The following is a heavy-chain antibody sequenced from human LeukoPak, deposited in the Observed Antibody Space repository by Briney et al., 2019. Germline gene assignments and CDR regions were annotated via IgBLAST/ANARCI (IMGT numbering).Heavy chain of an antibody. J-gene: IGHJ4*02. CDR3: ARDDKTTVVPAFDY. D-gene: IGHD4-23*01. Sequence: RASVKVSCKASGYTFTGYYMHWVRQAPGQGLEWMGWINPNSGGTNYAQKFQGRVTMTGDTSISTAYMELSRLRSDDTAVYYCARDDKTTVVPAFDYWGQGTLVTVSS. CDR1: GYTFTGYY. CDR2: INPNSGGT. V-gene: IGHV1-2*02.